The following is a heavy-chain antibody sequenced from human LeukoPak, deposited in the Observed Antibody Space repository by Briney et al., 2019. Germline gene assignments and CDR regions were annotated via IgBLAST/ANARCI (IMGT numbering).Heavy chain of an antibody. D-gene: IGHD5-12*01. V-gene: IGHV3-23*01. CDR2: ISGSGGST. CDR3: AKEGGYSGYEYYYYGMDV. CDR1: GFTFSSYA. J-gene: IGHJ6*02. Sequence: GGSLRLSCAASGFTFSSYAMSWVRQAPGKGLEWVSAISGSGGSTYYADSVKGRFTISRDNSKNTLYLQMNSLRAEDTAVYYCAKEGGYSGYEYYYYGMDVWGQGTTVTVSS.